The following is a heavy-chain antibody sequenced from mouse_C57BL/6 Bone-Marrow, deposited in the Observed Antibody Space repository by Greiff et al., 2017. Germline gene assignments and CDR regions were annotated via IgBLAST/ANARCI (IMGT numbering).Heavy chain of an antibody. CDR3: SSIYYDYDGAY. V-gene: IGHV5-17*01. Sequence: EVKLVESGGGLVKPGGSLKLSCAASGFTFSDYGMHWVRQAPEKGLEWVAYISSGSSTIYYADTVKGRFTISRDNAKNTLFLQMTSLRSEDTAMYYLSSIYYDYDGAYWGQGTLVTVSA. CDR1: GFTFSDYG. J-gene: IGHJ3*01. D-gene: IGHD2-4*01. CDR2: ISSGSSTI.